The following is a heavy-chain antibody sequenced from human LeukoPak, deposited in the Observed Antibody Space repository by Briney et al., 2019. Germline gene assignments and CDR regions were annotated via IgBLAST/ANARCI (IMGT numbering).Heavy chain of an antibody. CDR2: IYYSGTT. Sequence: SETLSLTCTVSGGFISNYSWGWIRQPPGKGLEWIGYIYYSGTTKYNPSLKSRVTISVDMSMNQFSLKLRSVNAADTAVYYCARERDSGSTFDYWGQGNLVTVSS. D-gene: IGHD1-26*01. CDR1: GGFISNYS. CDR3: ARERDSGSTFDY. J-gene: IGHJ4*02. V-gene: IGHV4-59*01.